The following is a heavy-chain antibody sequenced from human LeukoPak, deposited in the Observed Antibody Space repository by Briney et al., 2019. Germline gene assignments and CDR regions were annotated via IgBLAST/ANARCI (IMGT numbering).Heavy chain of an antibody. V-gene: IGHV1-2*02. J-gene: IGHJ4*02. CDR1: GYTFTGYY. CDR3: ARDRGVAGSYYFDY. Sequence: ASVKVSCKASGYTFTGYYMHWVRQAPGQGLEWMGWINPNSGGTNYAQKFQGRVTMTRDTSISTAYMELSRLRSDDTAVYYCARDRGVAGSYYFDYWGQGTLVTVSS. CDR2: INPNSGGT. D-gene: IGHD6-19*01.